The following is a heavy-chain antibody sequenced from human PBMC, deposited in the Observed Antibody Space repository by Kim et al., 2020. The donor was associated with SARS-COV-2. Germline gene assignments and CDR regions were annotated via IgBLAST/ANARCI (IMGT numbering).Heavy chain of an antibody. Sequence: YARSVKGRITSHPDPSKNLFSLQLSSVTPEDTDVYYCARDRQRAGTGVDYWGQGTLVTVSS. D-gene: IGHD6-19*01. J-gene: IGHJ4*02. V-gene: IGHV6-1*01. CDR3: ARDRQRAGTGVDY.